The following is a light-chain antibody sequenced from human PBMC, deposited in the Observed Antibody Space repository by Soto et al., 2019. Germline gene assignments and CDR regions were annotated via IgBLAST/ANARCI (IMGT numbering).Light chain of an antibody. CDR2: GAS. CDR3: QQYNNWPLT. J-gene: IGKJ4*01. Sequence: EIVMTQSPATLSVSPGERATLSCRASQGVNSDLAWYQQKPGQAPRLLIYGASTRATGIPGRFSGSGSGTEFTLTISSLQSEDFAVYYCQQYNNWPLTFGGGTKVDVK. V-gene: IGKV3-15*01. CDR1: QGVNSD.